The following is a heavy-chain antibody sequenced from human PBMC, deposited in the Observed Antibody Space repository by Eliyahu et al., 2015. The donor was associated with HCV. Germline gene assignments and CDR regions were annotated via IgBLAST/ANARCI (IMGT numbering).Heavy chain of an antibody. CDR2: ISGRGGSA. J-gene: IGHJ6*03. CDR3: AKSYLPPIYHYYYMDV. Sequence: APGKGLEWVSVISGRGGSAYYADSVKGRFTVSRDNSKNTLFLEVNSLRAEDTAIYYCAKSYLPPIYHYYYMDVWGKGTTVTVSS. V-gene: IGHV3-23*01.